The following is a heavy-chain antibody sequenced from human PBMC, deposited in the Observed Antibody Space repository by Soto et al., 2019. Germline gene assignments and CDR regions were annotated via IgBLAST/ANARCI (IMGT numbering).Heavy chain of an antibody. CDR1: GGPFSGHY. Sequence: QVQLQQGGAGLLKPSETLSLTCAVTGGPFSGHYWSWIRQAPGKGLEWIGEINRSGGTNYDPSLKSRVTISVDASKNQFSLRLSAVTAADTAVYYCARAPIIGATFFDYWGPGSLVTVSS. CDR2: INRSGGT. V-gene: IGHV4-34*01. CDR3: ARAPIIGATFFDY. D-gene: IGHD1-26*01. J-gene: IGHJ4*02.